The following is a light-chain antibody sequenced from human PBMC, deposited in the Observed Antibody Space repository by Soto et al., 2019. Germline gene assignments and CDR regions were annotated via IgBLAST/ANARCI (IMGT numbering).Light chain of an antibody. V-gene: IGKV1-5*01. CDR1: QSISGW. J-gene: IGKJ2*01. CDR3: QQYNSYSGT. Sequence: DIQMTQSPSTLSASVGDRVTITCRASQSISGWLAWYQQKPGKAPKLLIYDVSSLESGVPSRFSGSGSGTEFTLAISSLQPDDFATYYCQQYNSYSGTFGQGTKLEI. CDR2: DVS.